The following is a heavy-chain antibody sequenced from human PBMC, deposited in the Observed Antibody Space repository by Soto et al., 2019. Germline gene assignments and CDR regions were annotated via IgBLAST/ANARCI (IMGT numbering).Heavy chain of an antibody. CDR3: VLQGGYSSPQFDY. J-gene: IGHJ4*02. CDR1: VFTFSSYA. D-gene: IGHD6-13*01. V-gene: IGHV3-64D*06. CDR2: ISSNGGST. Sequence: PGGSLRLSCSASVFTFSSYAMHWVRQAPGKGLEYVSAISSNGGSTYYADSVKGRFTISRDNSKNTLYLQMSSLRAEDTAVYYCVLQGGYSSPQFDYWGQGTLVTVSS.